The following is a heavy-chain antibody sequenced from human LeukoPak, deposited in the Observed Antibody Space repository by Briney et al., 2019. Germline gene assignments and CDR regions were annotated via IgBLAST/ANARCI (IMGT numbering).Heavy chain of an antibody. Sequence: SKTLSLTCAVYGGSFSGYYWSWIRQPPGKGLEWIGEINHSGSTNYNPSLKSRVTISVDTSKNQFSLKLSSVTAADTAVYYCARRLLWFGSRPLGWFDPWGQGTLVTVSS. V-gene: IGHV4-34*01. CDR2: INHSGST. J-gene: IGHJ5*02. D-gene: IGHD3-10*01. CDR1: GGSFSGYY. CDR3: ARRLLWFGSRPLGWFDP.